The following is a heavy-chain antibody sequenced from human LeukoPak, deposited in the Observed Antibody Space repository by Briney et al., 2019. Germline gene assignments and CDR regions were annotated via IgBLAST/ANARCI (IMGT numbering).Heavy chain of an antibody. V-gene: IGHV4-59*08. CDR3: ARLRPCYYDSSGHWDGGDAFDI. Sequence: SETLSLTCTVSGGSISSYYWSWIRQPPGKGLEWIGYIYYSGSTNYNPSLKSRVTISVDTSKNQFSLKLSSVTAADTAVYYCARLRPCYYDSSGHWDGGDAFDIWGQGTMVTVSS. CDR2: IYYSGST. D-gene: IGHD3-22*01. J-gene: IGHJ3*02. CDR1: GGSISSYY.